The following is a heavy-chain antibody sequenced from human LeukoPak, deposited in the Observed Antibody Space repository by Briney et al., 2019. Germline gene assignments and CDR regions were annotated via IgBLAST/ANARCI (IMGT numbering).Heavy chain of an antibody. V-gene: IGHV4-28*05. CDR1: GYSISSSNW. D-gene: IGHD1-7*01. CDR3: ARTTGTTGFWFDP. CDR2: IYYSGSI. J-gene: IGHJ5*02. Sequence: SETLSLTCAVSGYSISSSNWWGWIRQPPGKGLEWIGYIYYSGSIYYNPSLKSRVTMSVDTSKNQFPLKLSSVTAVDTAVYYCARTTGTTGFWFDPWGQGTLVTVSS.